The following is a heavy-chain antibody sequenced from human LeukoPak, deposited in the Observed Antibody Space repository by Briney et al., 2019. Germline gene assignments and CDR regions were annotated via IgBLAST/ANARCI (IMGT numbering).Heavy chain of an antibody. V-gene: IGHV1-46*01. Sequence: ASVKVSCKASGYTFTSYYMHWVRQAPGQGLEWMGIINPSGGSTSYAQKFQGRVIMTRDTSISTAYLELSSLRSDDTAVYYCARGGPSRGSGFYYFDYWGQGTLITVSS. CDR2: INPSGGST. CDR1: GYTFTSYY. D-gene: IGHD6-19*01. J-gene: IGHJ4*02. CDR3: ARGGPSRGSGFYYFDY.